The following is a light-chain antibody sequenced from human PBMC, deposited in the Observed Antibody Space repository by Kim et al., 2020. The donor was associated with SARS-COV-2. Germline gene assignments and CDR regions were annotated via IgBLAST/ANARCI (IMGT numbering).Light chain of an antibody. V-gene: IGKV1-12*01. CDR2: GAS. CDR3: QQANTCPLT. CDR1: ESISTW. Sequence: DIQMTQSPSSVSASIGDRITITCRASESISTWLAWYKQTPGKAPKLLIYGASTLQGGVPSRFSGGGSGTHFTLTISSLQPEDFATYFYQQANTCPLTFGGGNKVESK. J-gene: IGKJ4*01.